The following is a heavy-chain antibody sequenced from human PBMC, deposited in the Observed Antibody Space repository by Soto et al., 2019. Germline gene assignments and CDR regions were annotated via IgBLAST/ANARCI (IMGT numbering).Heavy chain of an antibody. CDR1: GFTFSSYA. D-gene: IGHD3-10*01. V-gene: IGHV3-53*01. Sequence: PGGSLRLSCAASGFTFSSYAMSWVRQAPGKGLEWVSAIYTDGTTHYTDSVKGRFTISRDNSKNTVYLQLNSLSAEDTAMFFCARAPLPAGSHFHNAFDIWGQGTMVTVSS. J-gene: IGHJ3*02. CDR3: ARAPLPAGSHFHNAFDI. CDR2: IYTDGTT.